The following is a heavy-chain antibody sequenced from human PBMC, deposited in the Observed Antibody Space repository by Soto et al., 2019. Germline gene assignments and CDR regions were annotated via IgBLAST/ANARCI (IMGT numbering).Heavy chain of an antibody. CDR2: IIPIPDIT. CDR1: GGTFSTYI. CDR3: ARDRITTRGVAVAL. Sequence: QVQLVQSGAEVRKPGSSVKVSCKAPGGTFSTYIISWVRQAPGQGLEWMGRIIPIPDITNYAQKFQGRVTVTAHRSTSTAYMELTSLKSEDTAVYYCARDRITTRGVAVALWGQGTMVTVSS. V-gene: IGHV1-69*08. J-gene: IGHJ3*01. D-gene: IGHD3-3*01.